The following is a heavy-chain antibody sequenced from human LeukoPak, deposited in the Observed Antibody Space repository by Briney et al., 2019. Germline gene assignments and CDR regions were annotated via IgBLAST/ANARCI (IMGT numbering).Heavy chain of an antibody. CDR2: INAGNGNT. CDR1: GYSFTSYA. CDR3: ARVNRDGSYSFDY. J-gene: IGHJ4*02. D-gene: IGHD1-26*01. V-gene: IGHV1-3*01. Sequence: VASVKVSCKASGYSFTSYAMHWVRQAPGQRLEWMGWINAGNGNTRYSQKFQGRVTITRDTSASTAYMELSSLRSEDTAVYYCARVNRDGSYSFDYWGQGTLVTVSS.